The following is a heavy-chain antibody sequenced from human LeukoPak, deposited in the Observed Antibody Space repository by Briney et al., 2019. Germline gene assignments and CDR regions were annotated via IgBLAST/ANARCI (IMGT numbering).Heavy chain of an antibody. D-gene: IGHD4-11*01. Sequence: SETLSLTCTVSGGSISSYYWSWIRQPPGKGLEWIGYIYYSGSTNYNPSLKSRVTISVDTSKNQFSLKLSSVTAADTAVYYCARFYSTTFDYWGQGTLVTVSS. CDR1: GGSISSYY. CDR3: ARFYSTTFDY. CDR2: IYYSGST. V-gene: IGHV4-59*01. J-gene: IGHJ4*02.